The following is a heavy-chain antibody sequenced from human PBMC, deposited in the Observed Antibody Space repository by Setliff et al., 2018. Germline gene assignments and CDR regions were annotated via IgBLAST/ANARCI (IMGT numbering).Heavy chain of an antibody. V-gene: IGHV4-59*08. D-gene: IGHD2-2*01. CDR1: GGSISSYY. CDR2: IYTSGST. CDR3: ARQTGYSSSSPHADV. J-gene: IGHJ6*04. Sequence: SETLSLTCTVSGGSISSYYWSWIRQPPWKGLEWIGYIYTSGSTNYNPSLKSRVTISVDTSKNRFSLKLTSVTAADTAVYYCARQTGYSSSSPHADVRGKGTTVTVSS.